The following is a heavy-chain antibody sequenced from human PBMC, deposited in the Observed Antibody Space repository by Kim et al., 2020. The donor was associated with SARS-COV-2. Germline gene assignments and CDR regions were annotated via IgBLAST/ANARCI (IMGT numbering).Heavy chain of an antibody. Sequence: SETLSLTCAVYGGSFSGYYWSWIRQPPGKGLEWIGEINDSGSTNYNPSLKSRVTISVDTSKNQFSLKLSSVTAADTAVYYFARGLPPKYCSSTICYKYY. D-gene: IGHD2-2*02. CDR1: GGSFSGYY. CDR3: ARGLPPKYCSSTICYKYY. J-gene: IGHJ6*01. CDR2: INDSGST. V-gene: IGHV4-34*01.